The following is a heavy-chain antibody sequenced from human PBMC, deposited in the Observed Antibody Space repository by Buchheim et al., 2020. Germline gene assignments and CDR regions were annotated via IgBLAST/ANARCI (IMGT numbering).Heavy chain of an antibody. D-gene: IGHD3-16*01. CDR2: INPNTGYT. V-gene: IGHV1-2*02. CDR1: GYTFTDYF. J-gene: IGHJ4*02. CDR3: ARGPDDHTLYDLFDY. Sequence: QVHLVQSGAEVKKPGASVKVSCKASGYTFTDYFLHWVRQAPGQGLECMGWINPNTGYTNYAQRFEGRVIMTSDTSINTVYMELNRLRSDDTAVYYCARGPDDHTLYDLFDYGGQGAL.